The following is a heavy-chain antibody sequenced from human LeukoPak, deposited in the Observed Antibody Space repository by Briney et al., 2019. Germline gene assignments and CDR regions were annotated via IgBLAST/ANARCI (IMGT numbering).Heavy chain of an antibody. CDR2: IYYSGST. V-gene: IGHV4-39*07. D-gene: IGHD4-17*01. J-gene: IGHJ3*02. CDR1: GGSISSSSYY. Sequence: SETLSLTCTVSGGSISSSSYYWGWIRQPPGKGLEWIGSIYYSGSTYYNPSLRSRITISVDTSKNQFSLKLSSVTAADTAVYYCARESVTTYAFDIWGQGTMVTVSS. CDR3: ARESVTTYAFDI.